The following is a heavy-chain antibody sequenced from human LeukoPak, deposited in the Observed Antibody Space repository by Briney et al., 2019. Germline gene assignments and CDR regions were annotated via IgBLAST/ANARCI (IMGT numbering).Heavy chain of an antibody. Sequence: VGALRLSGAAPGFTFTDYYLSWVRQGPGKGLEWVANIKQDGGEKYYVDSVKGRFTISRDNAKNSMYLQMNSVRVEDTAVYSCAKDEGGAYIYFWGQGTLVTVSS. J-gene: IGHJ4*02. CDR3: AKDEGGAYIYF. V-gene: IGHV3-7*01. CDR2: IKQDGGEK. D-gene: IGHD1-26*01. CDR1: GFTFTDYY.